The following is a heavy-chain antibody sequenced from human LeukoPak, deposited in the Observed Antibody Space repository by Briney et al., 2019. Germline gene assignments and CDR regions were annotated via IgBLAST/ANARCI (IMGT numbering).Heavy chain of an antibody. V-gene: IGHV4-4*02. CDR2: IHHSGST. CDR3: AKIVGYGSEYYYYYMDV. CDR1: GGSISSKNW. D-gene: IGHD3-10*01. Sequence: SGTLSLTCAVSGGSISSKNWWSWGRQPPGKGLEWIGEIHHSGSTNYKPSLKSRVTISIDQSKNQFSLRLSSVTAADTAVYYCAKIVGYGSEYYYYYMDVWGKGTTVTVSS. J-gene: IGHJ6*03.